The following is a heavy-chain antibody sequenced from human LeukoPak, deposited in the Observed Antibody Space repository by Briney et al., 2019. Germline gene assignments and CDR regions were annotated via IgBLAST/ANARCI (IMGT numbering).Heavy chain of an antibody. Sequence: SVKVSCKASGGTFSSYAISWVRQAPGQGLEWMGGIIPIFGTANYAQKFQGRVTITADKSTSTAYMELSSLRSEDTAVYYCAGRDYDYGDYVPLFDYWGQGTLVTVSS. CDR1: GGTFSSYA. J-gene: IGHJ4*02. CDR2: IIPIFGTA. V-gene: IGHV1-69*06. D-gene: IGHD4-17*01. CDR3: AGRDYDYGDYVPLFDY.